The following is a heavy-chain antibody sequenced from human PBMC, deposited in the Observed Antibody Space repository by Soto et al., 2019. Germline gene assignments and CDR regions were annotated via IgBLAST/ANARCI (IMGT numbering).Heavy chain of an antibody. CDR3: ARVAPVDDYVDYGGFDY. CDR1: GGTFSSYA. J-gene: IGHJ4*02. Sequence: QVQLVQSGAEVKKPGSSVKVSCKASGGTFSSYAISWVRQAPGQGLEWMGGIIPIFGTANYAQKFQGRVTITADESTSTAYMELSSLRSEDTAVYYCARVAPVDDYVDYGGFDYWGQGTLVTVSS. D-gene: IGHD4-17*01. V-gene: IGHV1-69*01. CDR2: IIPIFGTA.